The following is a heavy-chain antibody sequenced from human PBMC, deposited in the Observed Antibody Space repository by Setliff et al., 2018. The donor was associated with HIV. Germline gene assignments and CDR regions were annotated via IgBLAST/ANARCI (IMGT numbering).Heavy chain of an antibody. J-gene: IGHJ2*01. CDR2: IYYSGST. Sequence: SETLSLTCTVSGGSIYGSDYYWGWIRQPPGKGLESIGSIYYSGSTYYKPSLKSRVTISVDTSKNQFSLRLSSVTAADTAVYYCARHGGLAVAGGLYFDLWGRGTLGTVSS. CDR1: GGSIYGSDYY. V-gene: IGHV4-39*01. D-gene: IGHD6-19*01. CDR3: ARHGGLAVAGGLYFDL.